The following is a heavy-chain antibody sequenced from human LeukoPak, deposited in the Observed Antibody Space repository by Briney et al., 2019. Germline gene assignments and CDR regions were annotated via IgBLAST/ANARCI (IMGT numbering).Heavy chain of an antibody. CDR1: GFTFRNHG. CDR2: ISGSGGST. J-gene: IGHJ5*02. CDR3: AKDLGPKFDP. V-gene: IGHV3-23*01. Sequence: GTSLRLSCSVSGFTFRNHGMHWVRQAPGKGLEWVSAISGSGGSTYYADSVKGRFTISRDNSKNTLYLQMNSLRAEDTAVYYCAKDLGPKFDPWGQGTLVTVSS.